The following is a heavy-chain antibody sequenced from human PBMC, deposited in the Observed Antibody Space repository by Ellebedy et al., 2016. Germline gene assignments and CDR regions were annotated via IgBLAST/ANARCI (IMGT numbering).Heavy chain of an antibody. V-gene: IGHV3-30*18. CDR3: AKIPVEGDYDVNLDY. CDR1: GFTFSTYG. J-gene: IGHJ4*02. D-gene: IGHD4-17*01. Sequence: GESLKISXAASGFTFSTYGMHWVRQAPGKGLEWVALISNDGTKEFYVDSVKGRFSISRDNSKNLLYLQMNSLRAEDTALYYCAKIPVEGDYDVNLDYWGQGTLVTVSS. CDR2: ISNDGTKE.